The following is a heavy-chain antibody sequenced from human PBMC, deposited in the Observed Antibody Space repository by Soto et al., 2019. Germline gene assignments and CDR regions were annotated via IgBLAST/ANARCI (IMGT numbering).Heavy chain of an antibody. Sequence: EVQLVESGGGLIQPGGSLRLSCAASGFTVSSNYMSWVRQAPGKGLEWVSVIYSGGSTYYADSVKGRFTIATDNSKNTLSLQMSDLRVEDTAVYYCARSARFRGYYFDCWGQGILVTVSS. D-gene: IGHD3-16*01. J-gene: IGHJ4*02. CDR3: ARSARFRGYYFDC. CDR1: GFTVSSNY. V-gene: IGHV3-53*01. CDR2: IYSGGST.